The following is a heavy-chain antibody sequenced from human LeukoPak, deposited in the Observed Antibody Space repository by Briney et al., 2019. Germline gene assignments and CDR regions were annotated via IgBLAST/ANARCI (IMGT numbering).Heavy chain of an antibody. Sequence: SGPTLVKPXQTLTLTCTFSGFSLSTSRVGVGWIRQPPGRALEWLALTYWDDDKRYSPSLKSRLTITKDTSRNQVVLTMTNMDPVDTATYYCAHMIYSNSYFDYWGQGTLVTVSS. D-gene: IGHD4-11*01. CDR3: AHMIYSNSYFDY. V-gene: IGHV2-5*02. CDR1: GFSLSTSRVG. CDR2: TYWDDDK. J-gene: IGHJ4*02.